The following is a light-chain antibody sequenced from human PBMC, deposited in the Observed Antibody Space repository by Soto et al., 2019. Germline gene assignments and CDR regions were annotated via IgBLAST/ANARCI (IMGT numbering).Light chain of an antibody. CDR2: AAS. CDR1: QTISSW. J-gene: IGKJ5*01. Sequence: DIQMTQSPSTLSVSVGDRVTITCRASQTISSWLAWYQQKPGKAPKLLIYAASSLQSGVPSRFSGSGSGTDFTLTISSLQPEDFATYYCQQSYSTPRITFGQGTRLETK. V-gene: IGKV1-39*01. CDR3: QQSYSTPRIT.